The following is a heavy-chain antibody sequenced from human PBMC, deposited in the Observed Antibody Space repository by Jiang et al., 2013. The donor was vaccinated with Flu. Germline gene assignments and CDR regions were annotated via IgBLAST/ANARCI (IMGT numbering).Heavy chain of an antibody. CDR3: TSGPPGFSPGVN. CDR2: SRNKASSYTT. J-gene: IGHJ4*02. CDR1: GFTFSDHY. V-gene: IGHV3-72*01. D-gene: IGHD6-25*01. Sequence: QLLESGGGLVQPGGSLRLSCAASGFTFSDHYMDWVRQAPGKGLEWVGRSRNKASSYTTEYAASVRGRFTVSRDDSKSSLFLQMNSLKTEDTAVYYCTSGPPGFSPGVNWGQGTLVTVSS.